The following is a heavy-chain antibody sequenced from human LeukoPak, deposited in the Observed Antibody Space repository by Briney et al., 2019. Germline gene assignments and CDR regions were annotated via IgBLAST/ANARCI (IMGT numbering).Heavy chain of an antibody. CDR3: AKDQNQGSSWYFDY. J-gene: IGHJ4*02. V-gene: IGHV3-23*01. Sequence: GGSLTLSCAASGFTFSSYSMSWARQAPGKGLEWVSRISGSGGSTYYADSVKGRFTISRDNSKNTLYLQMNSLSAEDTAVYYCAKDQNQGSSWYFDYWGQGTLVTVSS. D-gene: IGHD6-13*01. CDR2: ISGSGGST. CDR1: GFTFSSYS.